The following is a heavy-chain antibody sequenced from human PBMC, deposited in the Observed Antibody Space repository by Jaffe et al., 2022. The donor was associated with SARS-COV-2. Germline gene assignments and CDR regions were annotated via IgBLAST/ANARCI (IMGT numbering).Heavy chain of an antibody. J-gene: IGHJ6*02. CDR3: ARWCCAFWSGPPYGMDV. D-gene: IGHD3-3*01. V-gene: IGHV3-66*02. CDR1: GFTVSSNY. CDR2: IYSGGST. Sequence: EVQLVESGGGLVQPGGSLRLSCAASGFTVSSNYMSWVRQAPGKGLEWVSVIYSGGSTYYADSVKGRFTISRDNSKNTLYLQMNSLRAEDTAVYYCARWCCAFWSGPPYGMDVWGQGTTVTVSS.